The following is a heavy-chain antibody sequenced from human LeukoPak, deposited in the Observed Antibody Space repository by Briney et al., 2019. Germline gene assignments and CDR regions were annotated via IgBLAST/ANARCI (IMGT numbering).Heavy chain of an antibody. Sequence: ASVKVSCKASGSTFSDYHINWVRQAPGQGLEWMGWINPNSGGTNYAQKFQGRVTMTRDTSISTAYMELSRLRSDDTAVYYCASANDLPGIWGQGTLVTVSS. CDR1: GSTFSDYH. D-gene: IGHD3-3*01. CDR2: INPNSGGT. J-gene: IGHJ1*01. CDR3: ASANDLPGI. V-gene: IGHV1-2*02.